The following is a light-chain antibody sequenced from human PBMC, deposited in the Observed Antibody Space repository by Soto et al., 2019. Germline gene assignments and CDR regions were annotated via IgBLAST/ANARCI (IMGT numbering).Light chain of an antibody. CDR1: SSEIGAYNY. CDR3: GSYAGTTNFV. V-gene: IGLV2-8*01. Sequence: QSVLTQPPSASGSLGQSVTISCTGTSSEIGAYNYVSWYQQHPGKAPKFMIYEVSKRPSGVPDRFSGSKSGNTASLTVSGLQAEDEADYYCGSYAGTTNFVLRSGTKVTVL. J-gene: IGLJ1*01. CDR2: EVS.